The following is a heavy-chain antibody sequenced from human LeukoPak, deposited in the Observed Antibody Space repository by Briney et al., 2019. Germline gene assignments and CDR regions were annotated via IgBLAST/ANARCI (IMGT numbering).Heavy chain of an antibody. V-gene: IGHV3-21*01. CDR1: GFTFSSYS. Sequence: TSGGSLRLSCAASGFTFSSYSMNWVRQAPGKGLEWVSSISSSSSYIYYADSVKGRFTISRDNAKNSLYLQMNSLRAEDTAVYYCAREKRTTVTWAVVNWSDPWGQGTLVTVSS. CDR2: ISSSSSYI. J-gene: IGHJ5*02. D-gene: IGHD4-17*01. CDR3: AREKRTTVTWAVVNWSDP.